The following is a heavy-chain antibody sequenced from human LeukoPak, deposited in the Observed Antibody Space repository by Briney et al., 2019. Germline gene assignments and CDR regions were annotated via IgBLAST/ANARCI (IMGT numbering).Heavy chain of an antibody. CDR2: VSDSDENT. Sequence: GGSLRLSCAASGFTFSSFAMSWVRQAPGKGLEWVSSVSDSDENTYYADSVKGRFTISRDNSKNTLFLQMDTLRVDDTAVYYCAKARSLGVTAAISYWGQGTLVTVSS. J-gene: IGHJ4*02. CDR3: AKARSLGVTAAISY. CDR1: GFTFSSFA. D-gene: IGHD2-2*02. V-gene: IGHV3-23*01.